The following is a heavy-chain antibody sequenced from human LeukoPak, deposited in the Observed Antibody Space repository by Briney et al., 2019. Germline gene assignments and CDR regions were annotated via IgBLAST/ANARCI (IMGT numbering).Heavy chain of an antibody. Sequence: ENLSLTCTVSGYSISSGYYWGWIRQPPGKGLEWIGSIYHSGSTYYNPSLKSRVTISVDTSKNQFSLKLSSVTAADTAVYYCARDPVIAAAGNGENYWGQGTLVTVSS. J-gene: IGHJ4*02. CDR1: GYSISSGYY. CDR3: ARDPVIAAAGNGENY. CDR2: IYHSGST. D-gene: IGHD6-13*01. V-gene: IGHV4-38-2*02.